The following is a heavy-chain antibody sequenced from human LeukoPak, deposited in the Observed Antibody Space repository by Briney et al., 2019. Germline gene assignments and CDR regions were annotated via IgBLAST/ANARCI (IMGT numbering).Heavy chain of an antibody. CDR3: VRQLGYCSDGSCYFDY. V-gene: IGHV3-23*01. Sequence: PGGSLRLSCAASGFSFSIYAMSWVRQVPGRGLEWVAAISSGGGNTYYADSVKGRFPISRDNSKNTLHLQMNSLRAEDTAVYYCVRQLGYCSDGSCYFDYWGQGTLVTVSS. CDR2: ISSGGGNT. J-gene: IGHJ4*02. CDR1: GFSFSIYA. D-gene: IGHD2-15*01.